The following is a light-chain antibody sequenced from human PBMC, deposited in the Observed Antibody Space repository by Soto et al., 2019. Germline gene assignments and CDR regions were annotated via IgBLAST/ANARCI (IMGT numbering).Light chain of an antibody. J-gene: IGLJ1*01. CDR2: DVN. CDR3: CSFTSITTYV. V-gene: IGLV2-14*03. Sequence: QSALTQPPSASGSPGQSVTISCTGTSSDVGAYIFVSWYQQHPGKAPKLMIYDVNRRPSGVPNRFSGSKSGNTASLIISGLQAEDEADYYCCSFTSITTYVFGTGTKVTVL. CDR1: SSDVGAYIF.